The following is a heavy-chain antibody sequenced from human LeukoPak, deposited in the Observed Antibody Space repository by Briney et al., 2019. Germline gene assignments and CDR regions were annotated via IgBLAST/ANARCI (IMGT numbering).Heavy chain of an antibody. CDR1: GYTFTSYS. CDR3: ASGPARLTMAV. D-gene: IGHD6-25*01. CDR2: MNAGNGNT. V-gene: IGHV1-3*01. J-gene: IGHJ6*03. Sequence: ASVTVSCKSSGYTFTSYSWHWVRQSPAQRLAWMGWMNAGNGNTKYSQKFQGRVTITRDTSASTAYMELSSLRSEDTAVYYCASGPARLTMAVWGKGTTVTVSS.